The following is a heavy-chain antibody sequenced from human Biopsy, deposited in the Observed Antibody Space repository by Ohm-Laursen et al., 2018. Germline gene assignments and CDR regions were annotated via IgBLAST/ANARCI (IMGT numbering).Heavy chain of an antibody. D-gene: IGHD3-3*01. V-gene: IGHV1-69*10. J-gene: IGHJ4*02. Sequence: GASVKVSCKASGVTFSNYAISWVRQAPGEGLEWMGGIIAVSGLVNYAPKFQGRVSITADKSTTTAYMELSSLKSEDTAVYYCATPFQYYDSWGGYPPFVHWGQGTLVTVSS. CDR1: GVTFSNYA. CDR3: ATPFQYYDSWGGYPPFVH. CDR2: IIAVSGLV.